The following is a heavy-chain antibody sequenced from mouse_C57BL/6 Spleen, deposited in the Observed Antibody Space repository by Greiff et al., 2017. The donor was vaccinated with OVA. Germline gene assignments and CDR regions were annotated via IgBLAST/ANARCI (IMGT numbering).Heavy chain of an antibody. D-gene: IGHD1-1*01. J-gene: IGHJ2*01. V-gene: IGHV1-53*01. CDR1: GYTFTSYW. CDR3: AREPFYYGSSQYYFDY. CDR2: INPSNGGT. Sequence: QVQLQQPGTELVKPGASVKLSCKASGYTFTSYWMHWVKQRPGQGLEWIGNINPSNGGTNYNEKFKSKATLTVDKSSSTAYMQLSSLTSEYSAVYYCAREPFYYGSSQYYFDYWGQGTTLTVSS.